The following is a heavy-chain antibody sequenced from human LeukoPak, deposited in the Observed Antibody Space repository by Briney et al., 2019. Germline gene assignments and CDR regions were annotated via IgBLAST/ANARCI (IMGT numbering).Heavy chain of an antibody. CDR3: AKDGGLWVSAHWGDS. Sequence: SGGSLRLSCTASGFTFSSYTMSWVRQAPGQGLKWVSTITTGGPNTYYADSVKGRFTVSRDDSKNTLYLQMNSLRAEDTAVYYCAKDGGLWVSAHWGDSWGRGTLVTVSS. D-gene: IGHD7-27*01. V-gene: IGHV3-23*01. CDR2: ITTGGPNT. J-gene: IGHJ4*02. CDR1: GFTFSSYT.